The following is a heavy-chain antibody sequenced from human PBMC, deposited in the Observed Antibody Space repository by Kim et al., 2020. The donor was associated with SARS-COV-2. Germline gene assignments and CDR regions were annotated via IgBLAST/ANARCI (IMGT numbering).Heavy chain of an antibody. V-gene: IGHV3-74*01. CDR1: GFTFTTSW. J-gene: IGHJ1*01. Sequence: GGSLILSCAASGFTFTTSWMHWVRQAPGKGLLWVSLISSDGASTSYADSVKGRFTISRDNAKNTLYLQLNSLTAEDTAVYYCLRVLDVWGQGTPFTLS. CDR2: ISSDGAST. CDR3: LRVLDV.